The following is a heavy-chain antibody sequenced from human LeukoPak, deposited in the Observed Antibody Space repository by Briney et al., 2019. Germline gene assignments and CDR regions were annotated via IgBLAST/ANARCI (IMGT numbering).Heavy chain of an antibody. V-gene: IGHV4-59*01. CDR3: AREGSWYGGGLFDY. Sequence: SETLSLTCTVAGGSISSYYWSWIRQPPGKGLEWIGYIYYSGSANYNPSLKSRVTISVDTSKNQFSLKLSSVTAADTAVYYCAREGSWYGGGLFDYWGQGTLVTVSS. CDR2: IYYSGSA. J-gene: IGHJ4*02. D-gene: IGHD6-13*01. CDR1: GGSISSYY.